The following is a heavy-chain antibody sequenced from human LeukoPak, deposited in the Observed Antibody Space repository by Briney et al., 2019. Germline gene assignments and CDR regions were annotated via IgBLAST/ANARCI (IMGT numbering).Heavy chain of an antibody. D-gene: IGHD4-23*01. J-gene: IGHJ6*03. CDR3: ARGTVVKLVSSGGYYYYYMDV. Sequence: SETLSLTCTVSGGSIENHHWTWVRQPPGKGLEWIGYIYTSGSTNYNPSLKSRVTMSVDTSKNQFSLKLSSVTAADTAVYYCARGTVVKLVSSGGYYYYYMDVWGKGTTVTVSS. CDR2: IYTSGST. CDR1: GGSIENHH. V-gene: IGHV4-4*09.